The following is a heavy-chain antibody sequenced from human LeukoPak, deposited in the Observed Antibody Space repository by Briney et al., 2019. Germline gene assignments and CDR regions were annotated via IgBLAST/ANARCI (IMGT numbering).Heavy chain of an antibody. J-gene: IGHJ4*02. CDR2: ITSSGST. Sequence: PGGSLRLSRAASGFTFSSYSMNWVRQAPGKGLEWVSVITSSGSTYYADSVKGRFTISRDNSKNTLYLQMNSLRAEDTAIYYCAKDLYGDYDFDCWGRGTLVTVSS. D-gene: IGHD4-17*01. CDR1: GFTFSSYS. CDR3: AKDLYGDYDFDC. V-gene: IGHV3-23*01.